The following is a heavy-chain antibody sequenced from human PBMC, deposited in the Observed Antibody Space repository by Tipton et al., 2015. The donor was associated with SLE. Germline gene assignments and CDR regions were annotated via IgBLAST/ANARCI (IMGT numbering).Heavy chain of an antibody. J-gene: IGHJ4*02. CDR3: ARGCGGDWCLCDY. CDR1: GGSFSGYY. V-gene: IGHV4-59*01. CDR2: IYYSGST. D-gene: IGHD2-21*01. Sequence: TLSLTCAVYGGSFSGYYWSWIRQPPGKGLEWIGYIYYSGSTNYNPSLKSRVTISVDTSKNQFSLKLSSVTAADTAGYYCARGCGGDWCLCDYWGQGTLVTVSA.